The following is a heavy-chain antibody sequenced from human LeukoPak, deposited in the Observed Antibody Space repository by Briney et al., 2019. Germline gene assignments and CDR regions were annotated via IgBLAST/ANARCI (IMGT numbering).Heavy chain of an antibody. CDR3: ARLRGYCSSTSCYIPYYFDY. CDR2: IYPGDCDT. D-gene: IGHD2-2*02. V-gene: IGHV5-51*01. J-gene: IGHJ4*02. CDR1: GYSFTSYW. Sequence: GESLKISCKGSGYSFTSYWIGWVRQMPGKGLEWLGIIYPGDCDTRYSPSFQGQVTISADKSISTAYLQWSSLKASDTAMYYCARLRGYCSSTSCYIPYYFDYWGQGTLVTVSS.